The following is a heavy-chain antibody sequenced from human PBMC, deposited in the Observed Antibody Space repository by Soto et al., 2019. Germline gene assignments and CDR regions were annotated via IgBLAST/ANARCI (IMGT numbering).Heavy chain of an antibody. J-gene: IGHJ4*02. V-gene: IGHV3-33*01. CDR2: IWYDGSKK. Sequence: EWVAVIWYDGSKKYYADSVKGRFTISRDNSKNRLYLQMNSLRAEDTAVYFCARTYYYDSSDYYSGAFFDSWGQGTLVTVSS. CDR3: ARTYYYDSSDYYSGAFFDS. D-gene: IGHD3-22*01.